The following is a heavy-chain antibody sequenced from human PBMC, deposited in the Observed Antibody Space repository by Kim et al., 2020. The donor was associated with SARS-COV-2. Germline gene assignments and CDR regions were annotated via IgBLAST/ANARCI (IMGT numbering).Heavy chain of an antibody. CDR3: ARDIVSTGVFDY. D-gene: IGHD5-12*01. V-gene: IGHV1-18*01. CDR1: GYRFSSYG. J-gene: IGHJ4*02. Sequence: ASVKVSCKASGYRFSSYGINWVRQAPGQGLEWMGWISTYTGDTNYAQKFQGRVSMTTETSTSTAYMELRSLRSEDTAVYYCARDIVSTGVFDYWGQGTRVTVSS. CDR2: ISTYTGDT.